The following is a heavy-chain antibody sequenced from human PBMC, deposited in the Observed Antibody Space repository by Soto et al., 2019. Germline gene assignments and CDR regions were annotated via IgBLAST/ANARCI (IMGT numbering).Heavy chain of an antibody. Sequence: EVLLLESGGGLVQPGGSLRLSCEASGFSFSSFAMNWVRQAPGKGLEWVSAIGDSGASTYYADSVKGRFTSSRDNSRNTLYLQLTSLRSEDTAVYYCAKGVELDVWGNGTTVTVSS. D-gene: IGHD1-26*01. CDR1: GFSFSSFA. V-gene: IGHV3-23*01. CDR2: IGDSGAST. J-gene: IGHJ6*04. CDR3: AKGVELDV.